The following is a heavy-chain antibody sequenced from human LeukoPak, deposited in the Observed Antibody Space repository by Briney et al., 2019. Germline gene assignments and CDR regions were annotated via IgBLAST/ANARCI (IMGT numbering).Heavy chain of an antibody. D-gene: IGHD6-19*01. CDR3: ARNFWTVRGIAVAGSGFGY. V-gene: IGHV4-34*01. CDR2: INHSGST. Sequence: SETLSLTCAVYGGSFSGYYWSWIRQPPGKGLEWIGEINHSGSTNYNPSLKSRVTISVDTSKNQFSLKLSSVTAADTAVYYCARNFWTVRGIAVAGSGFGYWGQGTLVTVSS. J-gene: IGHJ4*02. CDR1: GGSFSGYY.